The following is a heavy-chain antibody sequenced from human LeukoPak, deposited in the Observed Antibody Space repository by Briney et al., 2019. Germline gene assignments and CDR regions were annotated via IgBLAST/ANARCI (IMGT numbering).Heavy chain of an antibody. CDR1: GDSVSSNGAA. V-gene: IGHV6-1*01. CDR3: ARATVTTEDFDY. D-gene: IGHD4-17*01. CDR2: TYYRSKWYN. Sequence: SQTLSLTCAISGDSVSSNGAAWNWIRQSPSRGLEWLGRTYYRSKWYNDYAVSVKSRITINPDTSKNQFSLQLNSLTPEDTAVYYCARATVTTEDFDYWGQGTLVTVSS. J-gene: IGHJ4*02.